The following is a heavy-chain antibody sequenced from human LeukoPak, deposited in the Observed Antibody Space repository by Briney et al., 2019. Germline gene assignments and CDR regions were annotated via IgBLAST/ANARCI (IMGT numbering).Heavy chain of an antibody. CDR2: IGYDGNNK. J-gene: IGHJ4*02. V-gene: IGHV3-30*02. Sequence: PGGSLRLSCAASAFTFSSYDMHWVRQAPGKGLEWVAFIGYDGNNKYYADSVKGRFTISRDNTNNALFLQMKSLRPEDTAMYYCAKIAQAYTDYWGQGTLVTVSS. D-gene: IGHD4-11*01. CDR3: AKIAQAYTDY. CDR1: AFTFSSYD.